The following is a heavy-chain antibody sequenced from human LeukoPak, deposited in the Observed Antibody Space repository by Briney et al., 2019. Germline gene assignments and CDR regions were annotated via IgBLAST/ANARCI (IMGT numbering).Heavy chain of an antibody. V-gene: IGHV4-59*08. Sequence: PSETLSLTCTVSGGSISSYYWSWIRQPPGKGLEWIGYIYYSGSTNYNPSLKSRVTISVDTSKNQFSLKLSSVTAADTAVYYCARRPYYYDSSGYAHFDYRGQGTLVTVSS. J-gene: IGHJ4*02. CDR1: GGSISSYY. CDR2: IYYSGST. CDR3: ARRPYYYDSSGYAHFDY. D-gene: IGHD3-22*01.